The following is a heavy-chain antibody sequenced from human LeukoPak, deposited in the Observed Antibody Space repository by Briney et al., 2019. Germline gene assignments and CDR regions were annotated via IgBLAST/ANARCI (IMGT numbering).Heavy chain of an antibody. CDR2: IYYSGTT. CDR3: ARGDYGLNDY. D-gene: IGHD3-10*01. CDR1: GGSISGYY. Sequence: SETLSLTCTVSGGSISGYYWSWIRQPPGKGLEWIGYIYYSGTTTYNPSLKSRVTISVDTSKNQFSLKLSSVTAADTAVYYCARGDYGLNDYWGQGTLVTVSS. J-gene: IGHJ4*02. V-gene: IGHV4-59*08.